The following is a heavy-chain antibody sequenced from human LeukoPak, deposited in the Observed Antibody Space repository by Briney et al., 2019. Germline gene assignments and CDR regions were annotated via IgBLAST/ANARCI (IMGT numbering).Heavy chain of an antibody. Sequence: GAPVKVSCKASGYTFTSYDINWVRQATGQGLEWMGWMNPNSGNTGYAQKFQGRVTMTRNTSISTAYMELSSPRSEDTAVYYCARGHYDILTYLYYFDYWGQGTLVTVSS. V-gene: IGHV1-8*01. CDR3: ARGHYDILTYLYYFDY. D-gene: IGHD3-9*01. CDR1: GYTFTSYD. J-gene: IGHJ4*02. CDR2: MNPNSGNT.